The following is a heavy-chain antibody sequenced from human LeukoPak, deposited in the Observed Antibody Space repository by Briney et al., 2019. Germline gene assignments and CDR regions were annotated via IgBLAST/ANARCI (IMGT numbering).Heavy chain of an antibody. J-gene: IGHJ4*02. D-gene: IGHD1-26*01. CDR3: ARIMGATTSGDY. V-gene: IGHV4-34*01. CDR1: GGSFSGYY. CDR2: INHSGST. Sequence: SETLSLTCAVYGGSFSGYYWSWIRQPPGKGLEWIGEINHSGSTNYNPSLKSRVTISVDTSKNQFSLKLSSVTAADTAVYYCARIMGATTSGDYWGQGTLVTVSS.